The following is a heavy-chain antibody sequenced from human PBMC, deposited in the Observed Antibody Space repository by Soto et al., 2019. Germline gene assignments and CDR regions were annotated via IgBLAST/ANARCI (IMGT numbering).Heavy chain of an antibody. CDR1: GYSCTSYG. CDR3: ARERGGYAYGDY. V-gene: IGHV1-18*01. Sequence: QVQLVQSGAEVRKPGASVKVSCKASGYSCTSYGITWVRQAPGQGLEGMGWVNIYEGSTNYAQKFQGRVTMTTDTSTSTVYLEVRSLRSDDTTMYYCARERGGYAYGDYWGQGTLVTVSS. J-gene: IGHJ4*02. D-gene: IGHD5-18*01. CDR2: VNIYEGST.